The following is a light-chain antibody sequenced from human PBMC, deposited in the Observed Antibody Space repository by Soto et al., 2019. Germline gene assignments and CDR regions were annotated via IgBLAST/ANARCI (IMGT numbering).Light chain of an antibody. CDR3: QQRSNWPLT. V-gene: IGKV3D-20*02. CDR2: GAS. Sequence: EIVLTQSPGTLSLSAGERATLSCRASQSFSSSYLAWYQQKPGQAPRLLIYGASNRATGIPARFSGSGSGTDFTLTISSLEPEDFAVYYCQQRSNWPLTFGQGTRLETK. J-gene: IGKJ5*01. CDR1: QSFSSSY.